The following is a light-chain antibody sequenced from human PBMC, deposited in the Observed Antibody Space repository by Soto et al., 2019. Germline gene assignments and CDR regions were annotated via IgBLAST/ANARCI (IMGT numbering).Light chain of an antibody. CDR3: ATWDDSLSGRV. CDR2: RNN. J-gene: IGLJ3*02. Sequence: QSLLTQPPSASETPGQRVTISCSGSSCNIGSNYVCWYQQLPGTAPKLLIYRNNQRPSGVPDRFSGSKSDTSASLAISGLRSEDEADYYCATWDDSLSGRVFGGGTKLTVL. CDR1: SCNIGSNY. V-gene: IGLV1-47*01.